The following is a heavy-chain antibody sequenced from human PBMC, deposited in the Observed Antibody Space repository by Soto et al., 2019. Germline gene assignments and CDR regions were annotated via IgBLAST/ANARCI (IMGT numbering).Heavy chain of an antibody. Sequence: ASVKVYCKASGYTFTSYGISWVRQAPGQGLEWMGWISAYNGNTNYAQKLQGRVTMTTDTSTSTAYMELRSLRSDDTAVYYCARGDIVVVVAASKVDDAFDIWGQGTMVTVSS. CDR3: ARGDIVVVVAASKVDDAFDI. CDR1: GYTFTSYG. CDR2: ISAYNGNT. D-gene: IGHD2-15*01. J-gene: IGHJ3*02. V-gene: IGHV1-18*01.